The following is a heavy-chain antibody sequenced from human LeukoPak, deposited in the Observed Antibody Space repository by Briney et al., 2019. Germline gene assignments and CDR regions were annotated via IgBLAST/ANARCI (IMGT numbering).Heavy chain of an antibody. CDR1: GFTFSSYW. J-gene: IGHJ3*02. CDR2: IKQDGSEK. CDR3: ARGSLNVYCGGDCYSDAFDI. V-gene: IGHV3-7*01. D-gene: IGHD2-21*02. Sequence: PGGSLRLSCAASGFTFSSYWMSWVRQAPGKGLEWVANIKQDGSEKYYVDSVKGRFTISRDNAKNSLYLQMNSLRAEDTAVYYCARGSLNVYCGGDCYSDAFDIWGQGTMVTVSS.